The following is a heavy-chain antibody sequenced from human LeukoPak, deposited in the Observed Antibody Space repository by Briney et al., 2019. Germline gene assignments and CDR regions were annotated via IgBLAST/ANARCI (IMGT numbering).Heavy chain of an antibody. J-gene: IGHJ6*02. CDR3: ARGLVVTAILGYYGMDV. V-gene: IGHV1-2*02. CDR1: GYTFTCYY. Sequence: ASVKVSCMASGYTFTCYYMHWVRQAPGQGLEWMGWINPNSGGTNYAQKFQGRVTMTRDTSISTAYMELSRLRSDDTAVYYCARGLVVTAILGYYGMDVWGQGTTVTVSS. D-gene: IGHD2-21*02. CDR2: INPNSGGT.